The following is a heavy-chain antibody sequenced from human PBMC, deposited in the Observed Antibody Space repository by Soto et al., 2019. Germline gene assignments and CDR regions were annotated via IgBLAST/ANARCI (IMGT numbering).Heavy chain of an antibody. CDR3: ARVGGRRWYFDY. Sequence: QVQLVESGGGVVQPGRSLRLSCAASGFTFSSYAMHWVRQAPGKGLEWVAVIWYDGSNKYYADSVKGRFTISRDNSKNTLYLQMNSLRAEDTAVYSCARVGGRRWYFDYWGQGTLVTVSS. J-gene: IGHJ4*02. CDR1: GFTFSSYA. D-gene: IGHD3-16*01. CDR2: IWYDGSNK. V-gene: IGHV3-33*08.